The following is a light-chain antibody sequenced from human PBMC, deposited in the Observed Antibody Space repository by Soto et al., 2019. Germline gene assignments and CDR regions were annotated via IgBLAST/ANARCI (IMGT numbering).Light chain of an antibody. CDR2: TAT. V-gene: IGKV1-16*01. J-gene: IGKJ4*01. CDR1: QGIINS. Sequence: DIQMTQSPSSLSASVGDRVTITCRASQGIINSLAWYQQKPGKAPKSLIYTATNLESGVPSRFSGSGSGTDFTLTISYLQPEDFATYYCQQFQSYPVTLGGGTKVEV. CDR3: QQFQSYPVT.